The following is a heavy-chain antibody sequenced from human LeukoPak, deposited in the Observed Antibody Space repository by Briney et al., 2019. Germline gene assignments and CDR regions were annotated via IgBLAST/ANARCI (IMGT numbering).Heavy chain of an antibody. CDR1: GFTFXXYA. CDR3: AKDFSNDFWSGYPPLSYYYYGMDV. CDR2: ISGSGGST. J-gene: IGHJ6*02. Sequence: GFTFXXYAMSWVRXAPGKGVEWVSAISGSGGSTYYAASVKRRFTISRDNSKTTLYLQMNSLRAEDTAVYYCAKDFSNDFWSGYPPLSYYYYGMDVWGQGTTVTVSS. V-gene: IGHV3-23*01. D-gene: IGHD3-3*01.